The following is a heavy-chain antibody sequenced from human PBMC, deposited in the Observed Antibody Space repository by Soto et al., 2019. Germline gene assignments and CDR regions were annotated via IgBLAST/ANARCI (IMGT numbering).Heavy chain of an antibody. CDR1: GFTFSSYW. J-gene: IGHJ4*02. D-gene: IGHD6-19*01. CDR2: IKQDGSEK. Sequence: PGGSLRLSCAASGFTFSSYWMSWVRQAPGKGLEWVANIKQDGSEKYYVDSVKGRFTISRDNAKNTLYLQMNSLRAEDTAVYYCAKLGGYSGWYFDYWGQGTLVTVSS. CDR3: AKLGGYSGWYFDY. V-gene: IGHV3-7*05.